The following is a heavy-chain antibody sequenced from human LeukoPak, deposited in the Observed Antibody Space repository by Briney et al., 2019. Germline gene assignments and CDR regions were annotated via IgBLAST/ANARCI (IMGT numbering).Heavy chain of an antibody. D-gene: IGHD6-19*01. J-gene: IGHJ4*02. CDR2: IYYSGST. V-gene: IGHV4-59*08. CDR3: ARSEEWLLLVDC. Sequence: SETLSLTCTVSGGSISSYYWSWIRQPPGKGLEWIGYIYYSGSTKYNPSLKSRVTISLDTSKNRFSLKLWSVTAADTAVYYCARSEEWLLLVDCWGQGTLVTVSS. CDR1: GGSISSYY.